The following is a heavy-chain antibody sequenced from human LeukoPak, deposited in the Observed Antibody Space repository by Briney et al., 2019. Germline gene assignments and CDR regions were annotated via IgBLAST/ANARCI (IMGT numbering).Heavy chain of an antibody. V-gene: IGHV4-39*07. J-gene: IGHJ3*02. Sequence: PSETLSLTCTVSGGSISSSSYYWGWIRQPPGKGLEWIGSIYYSGSTYYNPSLKSRVTISVDKSKNQFSLKLSSVTAADTAVYYCARQGIPLRGFDIWGQGTMVTVSS. CDR2: IYYSGST. CDR1: GGSISSSSYY. CDR3: ARQGIPLRGFDI. D-gene: IGHD2-21*01.